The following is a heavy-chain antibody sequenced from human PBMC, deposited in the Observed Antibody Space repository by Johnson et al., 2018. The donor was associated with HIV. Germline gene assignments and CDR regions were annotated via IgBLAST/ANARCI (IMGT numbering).Heavy chain of an antibody. CDR3: AKWSIVGATFSDAFDI. J-gene: IGHJ3*02. Sequence: VQLVESGGGLIQPGGSLRLSCAASGFTVSSNYMSWVRQAPGKGLEWVAVISYDGSYKYYADSVKGRFTISRDNSKNTLSLHMNSLRAEDTAVFYCAKWSIVGATFSDAFDIWGQGTMVTVSS. CDR1: GFTVSSNY. V-gene: IGHV3-30*18. D-gene: IGHD1-26*01. CDR2: ISYDGSYK.